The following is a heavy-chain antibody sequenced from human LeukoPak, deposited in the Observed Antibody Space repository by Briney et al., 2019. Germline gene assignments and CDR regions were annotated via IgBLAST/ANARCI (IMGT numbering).Heavy chain of an antibody. Sequence: SETLSLTCTVSGGSISSYYWSWIRQPAGKGLEWIGRIYTSGSTNYNPSLKSRVTMSVDTSKNQFSLKLSSVTAADTAVYYCVYYDFWSGHDYWGQETLVTVSS. D-gene: IGHD3-3*01. CDR1: GGSISSYY. CDR3: VYYDFWSGHDY. CDR2: IYTSGST. V-gene: IGHV4-4*07. J-gene: IGHJ4*02.